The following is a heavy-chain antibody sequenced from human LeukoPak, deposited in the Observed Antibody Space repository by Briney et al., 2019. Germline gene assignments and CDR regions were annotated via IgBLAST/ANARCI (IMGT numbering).Heavy chain of an antibody. D-gene: IGHD1-26*01. J-gene: IGHJ5*02. Sequence: QPGGSLRLSCAASGFTFSSYWMHWVRQAPGKGLVWVSRINSDGSSTSYADSVKGRFTISRDNAKSTLYLQINSLRAEDTAVYYCGLGGTVPYNWFDPWGQGTLVTVSS. CDR2: INSDGSST. CDR1: GFTFSSYW. CDR3: GLGGTVPYNWFDP. V-gene: IGHV3-74*01.